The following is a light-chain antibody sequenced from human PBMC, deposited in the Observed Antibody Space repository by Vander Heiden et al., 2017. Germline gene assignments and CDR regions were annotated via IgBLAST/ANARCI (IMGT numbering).Light chain of an antibody. Sequence: QSVLTKPPSASGTPGKRFPISCSGSRSNHRSTTVTLYQQLPGTAPKFLIYSDNLRPSGVPDRFSGSKSGTSASLAISVLQSEDEAIYYCAAWDDSLNGVVFGGGTKLTV. CDR2: SDN. J-gene: IGLJ2*01. CDR1: RSNHRSTT. CDR3: AAWDDSLNGVV. V-gene: IGLV1-44*01.